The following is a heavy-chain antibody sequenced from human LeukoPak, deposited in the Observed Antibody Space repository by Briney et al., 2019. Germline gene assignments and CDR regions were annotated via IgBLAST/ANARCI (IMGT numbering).Heavy chain of an antibody. CDR1: GFTLSNFW. D-gene: IGHD5-12*01. V-gene: IGHV3-7*01. Sequence: GGSLRLSCAVSGFTLSNFWMAWVRQAPGKGREWVANIKQDGSEKYYADSVKGRFTISRDNAKNSLYLQMNTLRVEDTAVYYCAQGGATISDYWGQGTLVTVSS. J-gene: IGHJ4*02. CDR2: IKQDGSEK. CDR3: AQGGATISDY.